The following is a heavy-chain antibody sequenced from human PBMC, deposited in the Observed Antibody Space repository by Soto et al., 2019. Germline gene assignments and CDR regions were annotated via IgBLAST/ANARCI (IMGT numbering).Heavy chain of an antibody. J-gene: IGHJ3*02. D-gene: IGHD3-22*01. V-gene: IGHV1-8*01. CDR3: ARGSINYDSSGSRTDAFEI. CDR1: GYTFTSYD. Sequence: GASVKVSCKASGYTFTSYDINWVRQATGQGLEWMGWMNPNSGNTGYAQKFQGRVTMTRNTSISTAYMELSSLRSEDTAVYYCARGSINYDSSGSRTDAFEIWGQGTMVTVS. CDR2: MNPNSGNT.